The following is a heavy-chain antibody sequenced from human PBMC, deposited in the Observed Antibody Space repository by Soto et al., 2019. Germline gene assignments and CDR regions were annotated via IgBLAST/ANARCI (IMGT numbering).Heavy chain of an antibody. D-gene: IGHD5-18*01. V-gene: IGHV3-33*01. CDR3: GSDGALGDTAVVDS. CDR2: IWYDGSNK. Sequence: QVQLVESGGGVVQPGKSLRLSCAASGFTFSTYGMHWVRQAPGKGLEWVAVIWYDGSNKYHGDSLKGPFTISRDNSKKTLYLQLNTLRAEDTAVYYCGSDGALGDTAVVDSWGQGTLVIVSS. CDR1: GFTFSTYG. J-gene: IGHJ4*02.